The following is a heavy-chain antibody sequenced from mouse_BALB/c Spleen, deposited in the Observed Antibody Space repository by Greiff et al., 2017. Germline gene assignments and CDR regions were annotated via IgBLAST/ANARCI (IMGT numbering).Heavy chain of an antibody. D-gene: IGHD2-14*01. CDR2: IDPETGGT. CDR3: TRGTNYAMDY. J-gene: IGHJ4*01. Sequence: QVQLKESGAELVRPGASVTLSCKASGYSFTDYEMHWVKQTPVHGLEWIGAIDPETGGTAYNQKFKGKATLTADKSSSTAYMELRSLTSEDSAVYYCTRGTNYAMDYWGQGTSVTVSS. CDR1: GYSFTDYE. V-gene: IGHV1-15*01.